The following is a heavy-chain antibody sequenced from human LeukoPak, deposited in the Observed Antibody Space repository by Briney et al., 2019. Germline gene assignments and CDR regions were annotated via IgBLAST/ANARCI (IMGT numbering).Heavy chain of an antibody. D-gene: IGHD2-15*01. CDR1: GGTFSSYA. Sequence: ASVKVSCKASGGTFSSYAISWVRQAPGQGLEWMGGITPIFGTANYAQKFQGRVTITADKSTSTAYMELSSLRSEDTAVYYCARDLGPGYCSGGSCAAYGYWGQGTLVTVSS. V-gene: IGHV1-69*06. J-gene: IGHJ4*02. CDR2: ITPIFGTA. CDR3: ARDLGPGYCSGGSCAAYGY.